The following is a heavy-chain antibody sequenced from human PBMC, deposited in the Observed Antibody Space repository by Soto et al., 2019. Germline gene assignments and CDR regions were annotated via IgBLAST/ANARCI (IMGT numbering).Heavy chain of an antibody. CDR1: GGTFSSYA. V-gene: IGHV1-69*06. CDR2: IIPIFGTA. CDR3: ASQGYCSSTSCYFIYHYYGMDV. Sequence: QVQLVQSGAEVKKPGSSVKVSCKASGGTFSSYAISWVRQAPGQGLEWMGGIIPIFGTANYAQKFQGRVTITADKSTSTAYMELSSLRSEDTAVYYCASQGYCSSTSCYFIYHYYGMDVWGQGTTVTVSS. D-gene: IGHD2-2*01. J-gene: IGHJ6*02.